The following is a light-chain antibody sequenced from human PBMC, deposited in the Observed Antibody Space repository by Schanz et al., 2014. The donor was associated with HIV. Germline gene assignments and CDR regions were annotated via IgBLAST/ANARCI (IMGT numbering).Light chain of an antibody. V-gene: IGLV2-14*03. CDR2: DVD. Sequence: QSVLIQPPSVSGSPGQSITISCTGTSSDVGGYNYVSWYQQHPGKAPKLIIYDVDYRPSGVSNRFSGSKSGNTASLTISGLQAEDEAHYYCCSYAGSSTFEVFGGGTKVTVL. CDR1: SSDVGGYNY. CDR3: CSYAGSSTFEV. J-gene: IGLJ3*02.